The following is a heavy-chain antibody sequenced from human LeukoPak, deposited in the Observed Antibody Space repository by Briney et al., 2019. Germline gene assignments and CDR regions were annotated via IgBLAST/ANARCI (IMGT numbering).Heavy chain of an antibody. V-gene: IGHV1-46*01. CDR2: ISPSGGST. D-gene: IGHD3-10*01. CDR3: AREEGEWFGELFLPFKY. J-gene: IGHJ4*02. CDR1: GYTFTSNY. Sequence: ASVKVSCKAFGYTFTSNYMHWVRQAPGQGPEWMGVISPSGGSTTYAQKFQGRVTLTRDMSTSTDYLELSSLRSEDTAVYYCAREEGEWFGELFLPFKYWGQGTLVTVSS.